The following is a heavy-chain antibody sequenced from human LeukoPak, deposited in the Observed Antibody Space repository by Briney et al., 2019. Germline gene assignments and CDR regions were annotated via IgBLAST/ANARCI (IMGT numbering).Heavy chain of an antibody. CDR3: ATRLDYSKNYYHYMDV. CDR1: GGTFSSYA. Sequence: GASVKVSCKASGGTFSSYAISWVRQAPGQGLEWMGGIIPIFGTANYAQKFQGRVTITTDESTSTAYMELSSLRSEDTAVYYCATRLDYSKNYYHYMDVWGKGTTVTVSS. CDR2: IIPIFGTA. J-gene: IGHJ6*03. D-gene: IGHD4-11*01. V-gene: IGHV1-69*05.